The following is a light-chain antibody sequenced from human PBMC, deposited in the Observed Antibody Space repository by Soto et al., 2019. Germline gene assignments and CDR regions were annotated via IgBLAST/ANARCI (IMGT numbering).Light chain of an antibody. V-gene: IGKV1-27*01. CDR2: AAS. CDR1: QGINNF. J-gene: IGKJ1*01. CDR3: QKYNSALWT. Sequence: DIQMTQSPSSQSASVGDRVTITCRASQGINNFLAWYQQKPGKVPKLLIYAASTLLSGVPSRFSGSGSGTDFTLTISSLQPEDVATYYCQKYNSALWTFGQGTKVEIK.